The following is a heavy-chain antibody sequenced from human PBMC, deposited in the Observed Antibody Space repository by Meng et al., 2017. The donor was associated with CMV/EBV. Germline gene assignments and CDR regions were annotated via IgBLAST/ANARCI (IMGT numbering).Heavy chain of an antibody. CDR1: GYTFNRYG. V-gene: IGHV1-18*01. CDR2: ISAYNGNT. J-gene: IGHJ4*02. CDR3: ARVAYSSSWYHAFDY. D-gene: IGHD6-13*01. Sequence: SGYTFNRYGISWVRQAPGQGLEWMGWISAYNGNTNYAQKLQGRVTMTTDTSTSTAYMELRSLRSDDTAVYYCARVAYSSSWYHAFDYWGQGTLVTVSS.